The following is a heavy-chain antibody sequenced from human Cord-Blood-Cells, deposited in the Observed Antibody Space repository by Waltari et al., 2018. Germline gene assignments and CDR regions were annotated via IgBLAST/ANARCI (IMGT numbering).Heavy chain of an antibody. CDR3: ARGITGTNWFDP. D-gene: IGHD1-7*01. V-gene: IGHV1-8*01. CDR2: MNPNSGNT. Sequence: QVQLVQSGVEVKKPGASVRVSCKASGYTFTSYDINWVRQATGQGLEWMGWMNPNSGNTGYAQECQGRVTMTRTPSISTAYVELSSLRSADTAVYYCARGITGTNWFDPWGHGTLATVSS. J-gene: IGHJ5*02. CDR1: GYTFTSYD.